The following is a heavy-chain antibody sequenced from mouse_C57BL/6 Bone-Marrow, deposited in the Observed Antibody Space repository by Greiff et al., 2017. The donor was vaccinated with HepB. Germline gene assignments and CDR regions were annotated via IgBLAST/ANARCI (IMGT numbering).Heavy chain of an antibody. CDR2: IRNKANGYTT. CDR1: GFTFTDYY. Sequence: EVKLMESGGGLVQPGGSLSLSCAASGFTFTDYYMSWVRQPPGKALEWLGFIRNKANGYTTEYSASVKGRFTISRDNSQSILYLQMNALRAKDSATYYCARSSTTVVPMDYWGQGTSVTVSS. D-gene: IGHD1-1*01. J-gene: IGHJ4*01. V-gene: IGHV7-3*01. CDR3: ARSSTTVVPMDY.